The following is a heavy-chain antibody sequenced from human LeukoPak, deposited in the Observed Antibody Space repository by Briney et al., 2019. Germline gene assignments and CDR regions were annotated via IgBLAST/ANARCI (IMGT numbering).Heavy chain of an antibody. CDR2: INRDRSEE. Sequence: GGSLRLSCAASGFTFNNYWMNWVRQAPGKGLEWVANINRDRSEEYYVNSVKGRFIISRDNAKNSLYLQMNSLRAEDTAVYYCAADTGSYRGLEYWGQGTLVTVSS. J-gene: IGHJ4*02. V-gene: IGHV3-7*05. CDR1: GFTFNNYW. D-gene: IGHD3-16*02. CDR3: AADTGSYRGLEY.